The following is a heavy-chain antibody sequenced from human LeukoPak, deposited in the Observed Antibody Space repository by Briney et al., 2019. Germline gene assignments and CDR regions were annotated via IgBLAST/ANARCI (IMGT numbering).Heavy chain of an antibody. CDR1: GYTFTGYY. V-gene: IGHV1-2*02. Sequence: GASVKVSCKASGYTFTGYYMHWVRQAPGQGLEWMGWINPNSGGTNYAQKFQGRVTMTRDTSISTAYTELSRLRSDDTAVYYCARNPYYYDSSGYPYYYYYYMDVWGKGTTVTVSS. J-gene: IGHJ6*03. CDR3: ARNPYYYDSSGYPYYYYYYMDV. D-gene: IGHD3-22*01. CDR2: INPNSGGT.